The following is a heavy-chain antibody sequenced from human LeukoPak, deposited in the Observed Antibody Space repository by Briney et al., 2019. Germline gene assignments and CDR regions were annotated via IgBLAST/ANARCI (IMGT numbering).Heavy chain of an antibody. V-gene: IGHV1-2*02. J-gene: IGHJ6*02. CDR3: AREGPLTTEMGDYYTLDV. CDR2: INPNSGAT. D-gene: IGHD4-11*01. Sequence: ASVKVSCKASGYTFKDYYMNWVRQAPGQGLEWMGWINPNSGATKFAQQFQGRITLTRDTSINIASMELTRLRSDDTAIYHCAREGPLTTEMGDYYTLDVWGQGTTVIVSS. CDR1: GYTFKDYY.